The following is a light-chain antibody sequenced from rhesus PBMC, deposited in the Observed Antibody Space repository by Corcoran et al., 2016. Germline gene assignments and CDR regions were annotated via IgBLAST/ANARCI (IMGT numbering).Light chain of an antibody. CDR2: ESS. CDR3: QHYDDNPYS. V-gene: IGKV1S12*01. Sequence: IQMTQSPSALSASVGDRVTISCRASQNIYSNLAWYQQKQGKAPKLLIYESSSLQTGIPSRFSGSGSGTDFTLTISSLQPEDSATYYCQHYDDNPYSFGQGTKVEIK. J-gene: IGKJ2*01. CDR1: QNIYSN.